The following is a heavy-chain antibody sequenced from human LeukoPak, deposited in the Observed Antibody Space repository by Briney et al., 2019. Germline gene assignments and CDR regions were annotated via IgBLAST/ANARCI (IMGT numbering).Heavy chain of an antibody. V-gene: IGHV3-11*03. CDR2: ISSSSSYT. CDR3: ASLPPSGDTAMVDY. CDR1: GFTFSDYY. D-gene: IGHD5-18*01. J-gene: IGHJ4*02. Sequence: PGGSLRLSCAAPGFTFSDYYMSWIRQAPGKGLEWVSYISSSSSYTNYADSVKGRFTISRDNAKNSLYLQMNSLRAEDTAVYYCASLPPSGDTAMVDYWGQGTLVTVSS.